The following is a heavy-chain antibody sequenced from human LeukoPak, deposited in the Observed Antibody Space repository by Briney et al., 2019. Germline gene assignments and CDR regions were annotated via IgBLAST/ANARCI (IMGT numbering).Heavy chain of an antibody. CDR3: ARATAGTGYYFDF. D-gene: IGHD6-13*01. CDR2: IYNGGST. CDR1: GGSVSTYY. J-gene: IGHJ4*02. V-gene: IGHV4-59*02. Sequence: SETLSLTCTVTGGSVSTYYWSWIRQPPGKGLEWIGYIYNGGSTRYNPSLKSRVTISVDTSRNQLSLELSPVTAADTAVYYCARATAGTGYYFDFWGQGALVSVSS.